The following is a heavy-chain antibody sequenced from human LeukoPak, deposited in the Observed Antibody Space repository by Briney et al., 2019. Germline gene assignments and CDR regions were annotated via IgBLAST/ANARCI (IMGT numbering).Heavy chain of an antibody. D-gene: IGHD6-13*01. Sequence: GGSLRLSCGASGFTLSSNWMTWVRQAPGKGLEWVSSISSSSSYKFYADSVKGRFTISRDNAKNSLYLQMNSLRAEDTAVYYCARETRQQVDYFDYWGQGTLVTVSS. V-gene: IGHV3-21*01. CDR3: ARETRQQVDYFDY. J-gene: IGHJ4*02. CDR1: GFTLSSNW. CDR2: ISSSSSYK.